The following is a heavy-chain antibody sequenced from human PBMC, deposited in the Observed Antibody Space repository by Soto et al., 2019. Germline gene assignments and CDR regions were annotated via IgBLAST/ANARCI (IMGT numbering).Heavy chain of an antibody. Sequence: GESLKISCKGSGYSFTSYWIGWVRQMPGKGLEWMGTIYPGDSDTSYSPSFQGQVTISADKSISTAYLQWSSLKASDTAMYYCATLKYSSSSYFDYWGQGTLVTVSS. CDR1: GYSFTSYW. J-gene: IGHJ4*02. CDR2: IYPGDSDT. D-gene: IGHD6-6*01. CDR3: ATLKYSSSSYFDY. V-gene: IGHV5-51*01.